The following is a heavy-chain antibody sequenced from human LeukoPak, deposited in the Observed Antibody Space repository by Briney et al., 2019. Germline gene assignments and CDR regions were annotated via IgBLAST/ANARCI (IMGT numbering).Heavy chain of an antibody. D-gene: IGHD1-14*01. CDR2: IYYSGST. V-gene: IGHV4-59*01. CDR3: ARSTGGAFDI. Sequence: SETLSLTCTVSGGSISSYYWSWIRQPPGKGLEWIGYIYYSGSTNYNPSLKSRVTISVDTSKNQFSLKLSSVTAADTAVYYCARSTGGAFDIWGQGTMVTVSS. J-gene: IGHJ3*02. CDR1: GGSISSYY.